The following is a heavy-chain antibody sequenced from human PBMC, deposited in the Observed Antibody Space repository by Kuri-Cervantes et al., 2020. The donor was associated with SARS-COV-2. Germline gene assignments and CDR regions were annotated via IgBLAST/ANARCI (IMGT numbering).Heavy chain of an antibody. CDR3: TTQSLLELLDYYYGMDV. Sequence: ASVKVSCKASGGTFSSYAISWVRQAPGQGLEWMGIINPSGGSTSYAQKFQGRVTMTRDTSTSTVYMELNSLKTEDTAVYYCTTQSLLELLDYYYGMDVWGQGTTVTVSS. D-gene: IGHD1-7*01. CDR1: GGTFSSYA. J-gene: IGHJ6*02. V-gene: IGHV1-46*01. CDR2: INPSGGST.